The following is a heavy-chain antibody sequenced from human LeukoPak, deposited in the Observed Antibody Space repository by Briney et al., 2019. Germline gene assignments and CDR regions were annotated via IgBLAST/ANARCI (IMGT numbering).Heavy chain of an antibody. Sequence: GESLKISCKGSGYSFTSYWIGWVRQMPGRGLEWMGIIFPGDSDTRYSPSFQGQVTISADKSINTAYLQWSSLKASDTAMYYCARQGSGYCSSTSCPLPDYWGQGTLVTVSS. CDR3: ARQGSGYCSSTSCPLPDY. CDR2: IFPGDSDT. D-gene: IGHD2-2*01. CDR1: GYSFTSYW. V-gene: IGHV5-51*01. J-gene: IGHJ4*02.